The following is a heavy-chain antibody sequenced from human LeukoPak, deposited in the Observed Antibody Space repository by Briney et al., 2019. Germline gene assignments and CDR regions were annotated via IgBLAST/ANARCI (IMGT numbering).Heavy chain of an antibody. V-gene: IGHV1-69*05. D-gene: IGHD1-7*01. CDR3: ARDYVLGGTGTPFDP. CDR2: IIPIFGTA. CDR1: GGTFSSYA. Sequence: SVKVSCKASGGTFSSYAISWVRQAPGQGLEWMGGIIPIFGTANYAQKFQGRVTITTDGSTSTAYMELSSLRSEDTAVYYCARDYVLGGTGTPFDPWGQGTLVTVSS. J-gene: IGHJ5*02.